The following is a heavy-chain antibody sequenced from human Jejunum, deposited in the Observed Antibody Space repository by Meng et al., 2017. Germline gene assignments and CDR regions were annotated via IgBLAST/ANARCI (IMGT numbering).Heavy chain of an antibody. CDR2: IFNSGST. J-gene: IGHJ4*02. V-gene: IGHV4-59*12. CDR3: ARGAGDRFDF. CDR1: GGSISSYY. Sequence: QVQLQESGPGLVKPSETLSLTCTVSGGSISSYYWSWIRQPPGKGLEWIGYIFNSGSTHFNPSLKSRVTISMDSSKNQFSLNLTSVTAGDTAVYYCARGAGDRFDFWGRGTLVTVSS. D-gene: IGHD4-17*01.